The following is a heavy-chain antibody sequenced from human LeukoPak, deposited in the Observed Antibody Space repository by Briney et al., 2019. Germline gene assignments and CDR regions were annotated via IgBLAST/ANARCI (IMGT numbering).Heavy chain of an antibody. Sequence: GGSLRLSCAASGFTFSSYSMNWVRQAPGKGLEWVSSISSSSSYIYYADSVKGRFTISRDNAKNSLYLQMNSLRAEDAAVYYCARVGTGNDAFDIWGQGTMVTVSS. CDR1: GFTFSSYS. J-gene: IGHJ3*02. V-gene: IGHV3-21*01. CDR3: ARVGTGNDAFDI. D-gene: IGHD3/OR15-3a*01. CDR2: ISSSSSYI.